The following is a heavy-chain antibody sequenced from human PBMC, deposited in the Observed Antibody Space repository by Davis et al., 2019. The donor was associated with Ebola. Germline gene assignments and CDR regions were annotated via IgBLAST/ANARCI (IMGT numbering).Heavy chain of an antibody. J-gene: IGHJ4*02. CDR1: GGSISSYY. CDR2: IYYSGST. Sequence: MPSETLSLTCTVSGGSISSYYWSWIRQPPGKGLEWIGYIYYSGSTYYNPSLKSRVTISVDTSKNQFSLKLRSVTAADTAVYYCARVVKGTVVAPFDYWGQGTLVTVSS. V-gene: IGHV4-59*12. CDR3: ARVVKGTVVAPFDY. D-gene: IGHD4-23*01.